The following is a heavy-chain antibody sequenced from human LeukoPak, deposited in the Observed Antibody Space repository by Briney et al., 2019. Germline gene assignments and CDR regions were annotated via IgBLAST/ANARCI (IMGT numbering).Heavy chain of an antibody. CDR2: ITGGGDNT. CDR3: AKAANYDILTGYYLDY. D-gene: IGHD3-9*01. J-gene: IGHJ4*02. V-gene: IGHV3-23*01. Sequence: PGGSLRLSCAASGFTFSSYAMTWVRQAPGKGLEWVSAITGGGDNTYYADSVKGRFTISRDNSKNTLYLQMNNLRAEDTAIYYCAKAANYDILTGYYLDYWGQGTLVTVSS. CDR1: GFTFSSYA.